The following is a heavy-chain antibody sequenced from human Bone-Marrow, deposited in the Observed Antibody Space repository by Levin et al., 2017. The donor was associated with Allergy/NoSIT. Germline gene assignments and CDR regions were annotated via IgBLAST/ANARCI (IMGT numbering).Heavy chain of an antibody. CDR1: GFTFNNYA. D-gene: IGHD2-2*01. CDR2: ISSSDGRT. CDR3: AKDRIGTVPDAFDI. V-gene: IGHV3-23*01. Sequence: GGSLRLSCAASGFTFNNYAMTWVRQAPGKGLEWVSAISSSDGRTYYADSVKGRFTISRDNSKTTLSLQMSSLRAEDTAVYYRAKDRIGTVPDAFDIWGQGTRVTVSS. J-gene: IGHJ3*02.